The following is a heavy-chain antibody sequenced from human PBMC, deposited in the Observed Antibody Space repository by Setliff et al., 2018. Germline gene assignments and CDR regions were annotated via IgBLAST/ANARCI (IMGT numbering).Heavy chain of an antibody. D-gene: IGHD2-15*01. V-gene: IGHV3-21*01. CDR2: IDTSSSYI. Sequence: WICQPPGKGLEWVSSIDTSSSYIYYADSVKGRFTISRDNAENSLYLQMNSLRPEDTAVYYCARTCSGSGCYAGLESWGQGTPVTV. CDR3: ARTCSGSGCYAGLES. J-gene: IGHJ4*02.